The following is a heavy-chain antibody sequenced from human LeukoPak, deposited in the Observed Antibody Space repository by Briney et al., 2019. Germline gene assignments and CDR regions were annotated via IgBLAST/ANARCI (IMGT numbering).Heavy chain of an antibody. J-gene: IGHJ4*02. V-gene: IGHV4-4*09. Sequence: SETLSLTCTVSHGSVSGNYWGWIRQPPGKGLEFIGYIYSSGSASYIPSLKSRVKMSVDTSKNQFSLRLTSVTAADTAVYYCARRSGGYPMYYFDSWGQGALVTVSS. CDR3: ARRSGGYPMYYFDS. CDR2: IYSSGSA. CDR1: HGSVSGNY. D-gene: IGHD2-15*01.